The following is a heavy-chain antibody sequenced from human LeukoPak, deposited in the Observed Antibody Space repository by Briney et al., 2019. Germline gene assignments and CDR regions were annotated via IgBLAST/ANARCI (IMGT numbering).Heavy chain of an antibody. D-gene: IGHD1-26*01. Sequence: GGSLRLSCAASGFTVSSNYMSWVRQAPGKGLDWVSVIYSGGNTYYADSVKGRFTISRDNSKNTLYLQMNSLRAEDTAVYYCARDRVGATTNFDYWGQGTLVTVSA. CDR2: IYSGGNT. J-gene: IGHJ4*02. CDR1: GFTVSSNY. CDR3: ARDRVGATTNFDY. V-gene: IGHV3-53*01.